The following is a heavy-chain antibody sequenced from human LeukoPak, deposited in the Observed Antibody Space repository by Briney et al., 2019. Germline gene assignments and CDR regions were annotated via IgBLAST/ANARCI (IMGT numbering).Heavy chain of an antibody. CDR1: GYTFTSYD. CDR2: MNPNSGNT. J-gene: IGHJ3*02. CDR3: ARHTTIFGVAIIDI. D-gene: IGHD3-3*01. V-gene: IGHV1-8*01. Sequence: ASVKVSCKASGYTFTSYDINWVRQATGQGLEWIGWMNPNSGNTGYAQKFQGRVTMTRDTSISTAYMDLSSLRSDDTAVYYCARHTTIFGVAIIDIWGQGTMVTVSS.